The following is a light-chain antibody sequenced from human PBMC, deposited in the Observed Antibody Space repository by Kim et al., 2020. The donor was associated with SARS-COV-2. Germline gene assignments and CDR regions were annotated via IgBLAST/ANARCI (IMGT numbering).Light chain of an antibody. Sequence: DIQMTQSTSSLSASVGDRVTITCQASQGISKHLNWYQQKPGRAPNLLIYDASNLDTGVPSRFSGSGAGTDFTFTISSLQTEDIATYDSQHYDHVQCSFGQGTKLEI. CDR3: QHYDHVQCS. CDR2: DAS. J-gene: IGKJ2*02. CDR1: QGISKH. V-gene: IGKV1-33*01.